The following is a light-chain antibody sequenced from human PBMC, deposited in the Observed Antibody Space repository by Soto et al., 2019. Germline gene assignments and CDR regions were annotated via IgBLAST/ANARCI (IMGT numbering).Light chain of an antibody. Sequence: DIQMTQPPSTLSASVGDRVTITCRASQSIGSWLAWYQQKPGKAPKPLIYKASNLQRGVPSRFSGSGSGTEFSLTISGLQPDDSATYYCQQYNGSPWTFGQGTKVEIK. V-gene: IGKV1-5*03. CDR3: QQYNGSPWT. CDR2: KAS. J-gene: IGKJ1*01. CDR1: QSIGSW.